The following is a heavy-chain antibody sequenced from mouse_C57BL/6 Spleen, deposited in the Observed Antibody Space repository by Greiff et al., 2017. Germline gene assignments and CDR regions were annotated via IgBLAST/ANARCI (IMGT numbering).Heavy chain of an antibody. CDR3: ARDDGYLYYAMDD. Sequence: QVQLQQSGAELVKPGASVKISCKASGYAFSSYWMNWVKQRPGKGLEWIGQIYPGDGDTNYNGKFKGKATLTADKSSSTAFMQLSSLTSEDSAVYFCARDDGYLYYAMDDWGQGTSVTVSS. CDR1: GYAFSSYW. V-gene: IGHV1-80*01. CDR2: IYPGDGDT. J-gene: IGHJ4*01. D-gene: IGHD2-3*01.